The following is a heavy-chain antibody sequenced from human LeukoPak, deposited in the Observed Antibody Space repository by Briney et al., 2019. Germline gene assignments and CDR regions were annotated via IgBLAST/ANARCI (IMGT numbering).Heavy chain of an antibody. D-gene: IGHD3-22*01. CDR2: INAGNGNT. J-gene: IGHJ4*02. CDR1: GYTLTSYY. CDR3: ARPETYYYDSSGLLQFDY. V-gene: IGHV1-3*01. Sequence: ASVKVSCKASGYTLTSYYLHWVRQAPGQRLEWMGWINAGNGNTKYSQKFQGRVTITRDTSASTAYMELSSLRSEDTAVYYCARPETYYYDSSGLLQFDYWGQGTLVTVSS.